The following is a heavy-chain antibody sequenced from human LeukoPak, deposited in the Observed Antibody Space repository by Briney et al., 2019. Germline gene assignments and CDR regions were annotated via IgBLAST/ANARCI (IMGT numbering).Heavy chain of an antibody. V-gene: IGHV4-59*01. CDR2: IYYSGST. Sequence: PSETLSLTCTVSGGSISSYYWSWIRQPPGKGLEWIGYIYYSGSTNYNPSLKSRVTLSVDTSKNQFSLKLSSVTAADTAVYYCARDNNGMDVWGQGTTVTVSS. J-gene: IGHJ6*02. CDR3: ARDNNGMDV. CDR1: GGSISSYY.